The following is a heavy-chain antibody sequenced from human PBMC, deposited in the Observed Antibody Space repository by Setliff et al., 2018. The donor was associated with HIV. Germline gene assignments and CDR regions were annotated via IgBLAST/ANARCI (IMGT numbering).Heavy chain of an antibody. D-gene: IGHD2-15*01. CDR2: IYHTGKT. CDR3: GRVAGYCAPSRCYGYNAFDI. V-gene: IGHV4-39*01. Sequence: SETLSLTCTVSGGSISSYSWGWIRQPPEKGLEWIGTIYHTGKTYYNSSLNSRVTIAVDTSKDQFSLNLSTVTAADTAVYYCGRVAGYCAPSRCYGYNAFDIWGPGTMVTVSS. J-gene: IGHJ3*02. CDR1: GGSISSYS.